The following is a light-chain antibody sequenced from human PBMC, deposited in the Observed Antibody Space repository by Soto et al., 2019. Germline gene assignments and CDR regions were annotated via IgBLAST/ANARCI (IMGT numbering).Light chain of an antibody. Sequence: EIVLTQSPGTLSLSPGERATLSCRASQSVSSSYLAWYQQKPGQAPRLLIYGASSRATGIPDRFSGSGSGTDFTLIISRLEPEDFAVYYCHQYGSSAWTFGQGTKVDTK. V-gene: IGKV3-20*01. CDR3: HQYGSSAWT. CDR2: GAS. CDR1: QSVSSSY. J-gene: IGKJ1*01.